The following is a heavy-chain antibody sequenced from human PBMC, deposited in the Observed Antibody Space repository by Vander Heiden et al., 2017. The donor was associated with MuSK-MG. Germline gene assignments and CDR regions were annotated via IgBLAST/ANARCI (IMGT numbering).Heavy chain of an antibody. CDR1: GFPFSSYA. Sequence: QVQLVESGGGVVQPGRSLRPPCAASGFPFSSYARHWVRQAPGKGLEWVAVISYDGSNKYYADSVKCRVTISRDNSKNTLYLQMNSLRAEDTAVYYCARGILGVVGPAEDAFDIWVQGTMVTVSS. D-gene: IGHD2-2*01. CDR2: ISYDGSNK. V-gene: IGHV3-30-3*01. J-gene: IGHJ3*02. CDR3: ARGILGVVGPAEDAFDI.